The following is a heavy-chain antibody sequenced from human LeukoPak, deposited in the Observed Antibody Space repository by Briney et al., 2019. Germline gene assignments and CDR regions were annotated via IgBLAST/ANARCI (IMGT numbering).Heavy chain of an antibody. V-gene: IGHV4-59*08. Sequence: SGTLSLTCAVSGGSISSYYWSWIRQFPGKGLEWIGFIYYTGSTNYKPSPKSRVTISVDTSKNHFSLKLTSMTAADTAVYYCARRDGSGYYLYWGQGTLVTVSS. CDR2: IYYTGST. CDR1: GGSISSYY. J-gene: IGHJ4*02. CDR3: ARRDGSGYYLY. D-gene: IGHD3-22*01.